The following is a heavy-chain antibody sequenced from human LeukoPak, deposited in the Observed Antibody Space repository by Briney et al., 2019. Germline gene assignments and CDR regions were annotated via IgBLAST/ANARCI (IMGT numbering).Heavy chain of an antibody. CDR3: AKNSEEFDWLLSPLDY. Sequence: GGSLRLSCAASGFRFSGYGMHWVRQAPRKGLEWVAVISYDGSNKYYADSVKGRFTISRDNSKNTLYLQMNSLRAEDTAVYYCAKNSEEFDWLLSPLDYWGQGTLVTVSS. D-gene: IGHD3-9*01. J-gene: IGHJ4*02. CDR1: GFRFSGYG. V-gene: IGHV3-30*18. CDR2: ISYDGSNK.